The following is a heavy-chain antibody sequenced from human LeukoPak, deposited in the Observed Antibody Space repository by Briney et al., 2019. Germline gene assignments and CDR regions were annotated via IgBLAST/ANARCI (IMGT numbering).Heavy chain of an antibody. V-gene: IGHV4-39*01. Sequence: PSETLSLTCTVSGGSISSSSYYWGWIRQPPGKGLEWIGTIYYSGSTYYSPSLKSRVTISVDTSKNQFSLKLSSVTAADTAVYYCARHQYCSSTSCYPDFWGQGTLVTVSS. CDR2: IYYSGST. J-gene: IGHJ4*02. D-gene: IGHD2-2*01. CDR1: GGSISSSSYY. CDR3: ARHQYCSSTSCYPDF.